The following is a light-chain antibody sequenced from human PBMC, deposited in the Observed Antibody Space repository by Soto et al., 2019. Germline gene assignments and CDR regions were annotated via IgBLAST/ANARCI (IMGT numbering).Light chain of an antibody. CDR3: CSFAGSYTFWV. CDR2: DVS. J-gene: IGLJ3*02. Sequence: QSVLTQPRSVSGSPGQSVTISCTGTSSDVGDYNYVSWYQQYPGKAPKLVIYDVSKRPSGVPDRFSGSKSDNTASLTISGLQAEDEADYYCCSFAGSYTFWVFGGGTKVTVL. V-gene: IGLV2-11*01. CDR1: SSDVGDYNY.